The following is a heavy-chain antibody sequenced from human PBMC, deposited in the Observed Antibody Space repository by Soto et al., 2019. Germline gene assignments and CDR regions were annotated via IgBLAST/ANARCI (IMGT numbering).Heavy chain of an antibody. J-gene: IGHJ3*02. CDR2: IIPIFGTA. CDR1: GGTFSSYA. Sequence: QVQLVQSGAEVKKPGSSVKVSCKASGGTFSSYAISWVRQAPGQGLEWMGGIIPIFGTANYAQKFQGRVTITADESTSTAYMELSSLRSEDTAVYYCARDRRYCSSPSCPNDAFDIWGQGTMVTVSS. V-gene: IGHV1-69*01. D-gene: IGHD2-2*01. CDR3: ARDRRYCSSPSCPNDAFDI.